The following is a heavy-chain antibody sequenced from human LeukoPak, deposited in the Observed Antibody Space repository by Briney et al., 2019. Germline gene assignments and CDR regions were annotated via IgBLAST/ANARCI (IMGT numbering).Heavy chain of an antibody. V-gene: IGHV4-38-2*01. D-gene: IGHD4-17*01. CDR1: GYSISSGYY. J-gene: IGHJ4*02. CDR3: ARLYGDYGYYFDY. Sequence: PSETLSLTCAVSGYSISSGYYWGWIRQPPGKGLEWIGSIYHSGSTYYNPSLKSRVTISVDTSKNQFSLKLSSVTATHTAVYYCARLYGDYGYYFDYWGQGTLVTVSS. CDR2: IYHSGST.